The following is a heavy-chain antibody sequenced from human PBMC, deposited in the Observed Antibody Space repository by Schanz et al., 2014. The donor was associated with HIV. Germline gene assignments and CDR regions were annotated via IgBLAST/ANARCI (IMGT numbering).Heavy chain of an antibody. Sequence: EIQLVESGGGLVQPGRSLRLSCAASGFIFDDYAMHWVRQAPGKGLEWVSGISWNRGRLGYGDAVKGRFTVSRDNANNFLYLQMNDLRVEDTAVYYCAKGIMGATEYYYGMDVWGQGTTVIVSS. CDR1: GFIFDDYA. V-gene: IGHV3-9*01. D-gene: IGHD1-26*01. J-gene: IGHJ6*02. CDR3: AKGIMGATEYYYGMDV. CDR2: ISWNRGRL.